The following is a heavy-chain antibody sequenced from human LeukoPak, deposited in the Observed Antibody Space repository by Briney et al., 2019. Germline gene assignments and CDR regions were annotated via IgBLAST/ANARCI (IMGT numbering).Heavy chain of an antibody. CDR1: GFTFSSYS. Sequence: GGSLRLSCAASGFTFSSYSMTWVRQAPGKGLEWVSGMSADGFTTYYADSVEGRFTISRDYSKNTLFLQMDSLRPEDTAIYYCARVLRYCSGGNCYSGGLGYMDVWGKGTTVTISS. V-gene: IGHV3-23*01. CDR3: ARVLRYCSGGNCYSGGLGYMDV. CDR2: MSADGFTT. J-gene: IGHJ6*03. D-gene: IGHD2-15*01.